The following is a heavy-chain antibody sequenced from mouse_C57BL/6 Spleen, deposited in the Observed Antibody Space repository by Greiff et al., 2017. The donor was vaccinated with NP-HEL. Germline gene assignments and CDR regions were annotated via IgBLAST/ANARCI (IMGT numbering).Heavy chain of an antibody. CDR1: GYSFTGYY. D-gene: IGHD2-9*01. J-gene: IGHJ2*01. CDR3: ARNAPYYGYDGGFDY. Sequence: EVKLQQSGPELVKPGASVKISCKASGYSFTGYYMHWVKQSHGNILDWIGYISPYNGVSSYNQKFKGKATLTVDKSSSPAYMELRSLTSEDSAVYYCARNAPYYGYDGGFDYWGQGTTLTVSS. V-gene: IGHV1-31*01. CDR2: ISPYNGVS.